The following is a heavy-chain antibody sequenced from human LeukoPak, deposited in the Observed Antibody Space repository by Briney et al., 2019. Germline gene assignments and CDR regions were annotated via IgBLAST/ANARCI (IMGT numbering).Heavy chain of an antibody. V-gene: IGHV1-24*01. Sequence: ASVKVSCKVSGYTLTELSMHWVRQAPGKGLEWMGGFDPEDGETIYAQKFQGRVTITADESTSTAYMELSSLRSEDTAVYYCAAGGDTAMVTGGDYFDYWGQGTLVTVSS. CDR1: GYTLTELS. CDR2: FDPEDGET. D-gene: IGHD5-18*01. CDR3: AAGGDTAMVTGGDYFDY. J-gene: IGHJ4*02.